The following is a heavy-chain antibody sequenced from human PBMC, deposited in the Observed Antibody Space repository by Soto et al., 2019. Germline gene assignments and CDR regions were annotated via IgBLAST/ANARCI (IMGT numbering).Heavy chain of an antibody. CDR1: GGSISSYY. Sequence: PSETLSLTCTVSGGSISSYYWSWIRQPPGKGLEGIGYIYYSGSTNYNPSLKTRVTISVDTSKNQFSLKLSSVTAADTAVYYCARVLSPSQILKKLYYPEVYYYYMDVWGKGTTVTVSS. CDR2: IYYSGST. J-gene: IGHJ6*03. V-gene: IGHV4-59*01. D-gene: IGHD1-26*01. CDR3: ARVLSPSQILKKLYYPEVYYYYMDV.